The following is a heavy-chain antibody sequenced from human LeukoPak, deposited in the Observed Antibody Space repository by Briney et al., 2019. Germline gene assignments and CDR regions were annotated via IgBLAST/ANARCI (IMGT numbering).Heavy chain of an antibody. CDR3: ARGRPHGNDY. CDR2: IASDGSST. J-gene: IGHJ4*02. Sequence: GGSLRLSCAASGFTFASYAMSWVRQAPGKGLVWVSRIASDGSSTTYADSVKGRFSISRDNAKNTLYLQMNSLRVEDTAVYYCARGRPHGNDYWGQGTLVTVSS. D-gene: IGHD4-23*01. V-gene: IGHV3-74*01. CDR1: GFTFASYA.